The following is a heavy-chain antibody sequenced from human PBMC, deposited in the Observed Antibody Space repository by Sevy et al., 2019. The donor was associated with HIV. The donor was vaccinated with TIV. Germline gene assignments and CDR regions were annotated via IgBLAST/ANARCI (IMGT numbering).Heavy chain of an antibody. J-gene: IGHJ4*02. V-gene: IGHV1-2*02. D-gene: IGHD3-22*01. CDR2: INPNSGGT. CDR1: GYTFTGYY. Sequence: GSVKVSCKASGYTFTGYYMHWVRQAPGQGLEGKGWINPNSGGTNYAQKFQGRVTMSRDTSISTAYMELSRLRSDDTAVYYCARALGSSGYYFPPRFDYWGQGTLVFVSS. CDR3: ARALGSSGYYFPPRFDY.